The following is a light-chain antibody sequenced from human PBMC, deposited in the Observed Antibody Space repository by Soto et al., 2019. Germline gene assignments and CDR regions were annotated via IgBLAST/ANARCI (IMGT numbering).Light chain of an antibody. V-gene: IGKV1-33*01. CDR2: DVF. Sequence: DIQMTQSPSSLSASVGDRVTITCQASHDIRNYLNWYQQKPGQAPKLLVYDVFNLEPGVPSRFSGSGFGTDFTFSISSLQPEDFATYYCQQYDHLPLTFGGGTRWIS. J-gene: IGKJ4*01. CDR1: HDIRNY. CDR3: QQYDHLPLT.